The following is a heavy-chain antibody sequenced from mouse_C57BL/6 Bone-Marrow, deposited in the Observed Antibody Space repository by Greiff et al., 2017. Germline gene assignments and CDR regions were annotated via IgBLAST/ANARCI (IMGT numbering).Heavy chain of an antibody. V-gene: IGHV5-12*01. D-gene: IGHD1-1*01. Sequence: EVMLVESGGGLVQPGGSLKLSCAASGFTFSDYYMYWVRQTPGKRLEWVAYISNSGGSTTYTDTVKGRFTISRDNAKNTLYLQMSGLKTEDTAIYYCERHGTAVVWYFDVWGTGTTVTVSS. CDR2: ISNSGGST. J-gene: IGHJ1*03. CDR1: GFTFSDYY. CDR3: ERHGTAVVWYFDV.